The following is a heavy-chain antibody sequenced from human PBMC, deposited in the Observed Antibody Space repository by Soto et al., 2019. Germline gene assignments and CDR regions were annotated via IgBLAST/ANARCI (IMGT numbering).Heavy chain of an antibody. CDR3: ARGLTMVRGVMGGMDV. J-gene: IGHJ6*02. Sequence: EVQLVESGGGLVKPGGSLRLSCAVSGFTFSSYSMNWVRQAPGKGLEWVSSISSSSSYIYYADSVKGRFTISRDNAKNSLYLQMNSLRAEDTAVYYCARGLTMVRGVMGGMDVWGQGTTVTVSS. CDR2: ISSSSSYI. D-gene: IGHD3-10*01. CDR1: GFTFSSYS. V-gene: IGHV3-21*01.